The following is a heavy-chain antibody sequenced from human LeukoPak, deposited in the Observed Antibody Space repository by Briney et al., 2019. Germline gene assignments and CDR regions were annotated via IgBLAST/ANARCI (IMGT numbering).Heavy chain of an antibody. V-gene: IGHV3-7*04. CDR2: IKQDGSEK. CDR3: ARDHHPFTA. CDR1: GFTFSIYW. Sequence: GGSLRLSCAASGFTFSIYWMSWVRQAPGKGLEWVVNIKQDGSEKNYVDSVKGRFTISRDNAKNSLYLQMNSLRAEDTAVYYCARDHHPFTAWGQGTLVTVSS. J-gene: IGHJ4*02. D-gene: IGHD5-18*01.